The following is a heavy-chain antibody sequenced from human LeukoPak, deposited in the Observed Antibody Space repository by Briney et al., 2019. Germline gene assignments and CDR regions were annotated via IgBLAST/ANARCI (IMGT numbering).Heavy chain of an antibody. CDR2: ISAGST. D-gene: IGHD2-15*01. Sequence: GGSLRLSCAASGFTVSSNEMSWVRQAPGKGLEWVSSISAGSTYYADSRKGRFTISRDNSKNTLYLQMNSLRAEDTAVYYCAKSGLNRFDYWGQGTLVTVSS. CDR3: AKSGLNRFDY. CDR1: GFTVSSNE. J-gene: IGHJ4*02. V-gene: IGHV3-38-3*01.